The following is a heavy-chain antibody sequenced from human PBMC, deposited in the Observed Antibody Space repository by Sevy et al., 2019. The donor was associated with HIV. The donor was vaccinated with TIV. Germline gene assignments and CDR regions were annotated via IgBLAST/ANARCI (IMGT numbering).Heavy chain of an antibody. CDR2: IYASGST. D-gene: IGHD4-17*01. J-gene: IGHJ4*02. CDR1: GGSISSYY. V-gene: IGHV4-4*07. CDR3: ARGQGYGEDLKYYFDY. Sequence: SETLSLTCTVSGGSISSYYWSWIRQPAGKGLEWIGRIYASGSTNYNPSLKSRVTMSVDTSKNQFALKLSSVTAADTAVYYCARGQGYGEDLKYYFDYWGQGTLVTVSS.